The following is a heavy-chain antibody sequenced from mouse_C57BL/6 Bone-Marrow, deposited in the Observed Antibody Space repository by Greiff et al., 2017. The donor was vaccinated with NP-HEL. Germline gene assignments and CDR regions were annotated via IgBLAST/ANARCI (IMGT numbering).Heavy chain of an antibody. CDR2: IDPNSGGT. V-gene: IGHV1-72*01. D-gene: IGHD1-1*01. J-gene: IGHJ2*01. CDR1: GYTFTSYW. CDR3: ARSTTVVPGDFDY. Sequence: QVQLQQPGAELVKPGASVKLSCKASGYTFTSYWMHWVKQRPGRGLEWIGRIDPNSGGTKYNEKFKSKATLTVDKPSSTAYMQLISLTSEDSAVYYCARSTTVVPGDFDYWGQGTTLTVSS.